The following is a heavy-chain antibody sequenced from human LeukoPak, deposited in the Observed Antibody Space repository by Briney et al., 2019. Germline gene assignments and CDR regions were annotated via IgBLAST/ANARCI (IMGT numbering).Heavy chain of an antibody. CDR2: IYPSGST. V-gene: IGHV4-4*07. D-gene: IGHD3-22*01. CDR3: ARDQYYYDTSGLLFDY. Sequence: SETLSLTCNVSGVSISSYYWSWIRQPAGKGLEWIGRIYPSGSTIYNPSLKSRVTMSIDKSKSHFSLKLSSVTAADTAVYYCARDQYYYDTSGLLFDYWGRGILVTVSS. J-gene: IGHJ4*02. CDR1: GVSISSYY.